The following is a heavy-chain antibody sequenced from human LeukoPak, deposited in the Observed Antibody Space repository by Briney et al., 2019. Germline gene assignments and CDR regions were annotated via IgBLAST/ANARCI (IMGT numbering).Heavy chain of an antibody. CDR3: ARYYYDSSGYSVGIDY. J-gene: IGHJ4*02. CDR1: GGSISSYY. CDR2: IYYSGST. V-gene: IGHV4-59*01. Sequence: SETLSLTCTVSGGSISSYYWSWLRQPPGKGLEWLGYIYYSGSTNYNPSLKSRVTISVDMSKHQLSLKLSSVTAADTAVYYCARYYYDSSGYSVGIDYWGQGTLVTVSS. D-gene: IGHD3-22*01.